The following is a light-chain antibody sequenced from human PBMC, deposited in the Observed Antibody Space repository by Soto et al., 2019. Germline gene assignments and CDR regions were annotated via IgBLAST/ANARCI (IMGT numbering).Light chain of an antibody. CDR3: QQYSNWPT. V-gene: IGKV3-15*01. CDR2: DAS. CDR1: QSVTRN. Sequence: EILMTQSPATLSVSPGESATLSCRASQSVTRNLAWYQQRPGQPPRLLIYDASTRATGIPDRFSGSGSGTEFTLTICSLQSEDFAVYYCQQYSNWPTFGQGTRLESK. J-gene: IGKJ5*01.